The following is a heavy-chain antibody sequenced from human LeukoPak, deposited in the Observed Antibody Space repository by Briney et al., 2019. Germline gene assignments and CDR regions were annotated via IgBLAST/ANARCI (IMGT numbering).Heavy chain of an antibody. V-gene: IGHV1-3*01. D-gene: IGHD3-10*01. CDR1: GYTFTSYA. CDR3: ARGSSGSYISPFDY. J-gene: IGHJ4*02. CDR2: INAGNGNT. Sequence: ASVKVSCKASGYTFTSYAMHWARQAPGQRLEWMGWINAGNGNTKYSQKFQGRVTITRDTSASTAYMELSSLRSEDTAVYYCARGSSGSYISPFDYWGQGTLVTVSS.